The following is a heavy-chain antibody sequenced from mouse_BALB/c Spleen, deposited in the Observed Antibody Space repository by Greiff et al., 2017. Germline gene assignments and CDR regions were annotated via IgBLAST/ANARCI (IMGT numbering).Heavy chain of an antibody. CDR2: IYPGSGST. D-gene: IGHD2-10*02. CDR1: GYTFTDYV. V-gene: IGHV1-81*01. CDR3: ARGGYGNYAFAY. J-gene: IGHJ3*01. Sequence: QVQLQQSGPELVKPGASVKMSCKASGYTFTDYVISWVKQRTRQGLEWIGEIYPGSGSTYYNEKFKGKATLTADKSSNTAYMQLSSLTSEDSAVYFCARGGYGNYAFAYWGQGTLVTVSA.